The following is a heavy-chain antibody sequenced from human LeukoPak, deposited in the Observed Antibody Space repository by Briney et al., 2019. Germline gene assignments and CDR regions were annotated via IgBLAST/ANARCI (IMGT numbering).Heavy chain of an antibody. Sequence: GGSLRLSCAASGFTFSSYGMHWVRQAPGKGLEWVAFIRYDGSNKYYADSVNGRFTISRDNSKNTLYLQMNSLRAEDTAVYYCAKDMYDYVWESYRDGDYWGQGTLVTVSS. CDR2: IRYDGSNK. J-gene: IGHJ4*02. V-gene: IGHV3-30*02. CDR3: AKDMYDYVWESYRDGDY. D-gene: IGHD3-16*02. CDR1: GFTFSSYG.